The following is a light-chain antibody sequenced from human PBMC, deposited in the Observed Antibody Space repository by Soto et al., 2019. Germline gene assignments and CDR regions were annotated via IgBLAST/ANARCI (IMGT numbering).Light chain of an antibody. Sequence: EIVFTHSPFTLSLSPVERATLSFMASQSVSSSYLAWYQQKPGQAPRLLIYGASSRATGISERFSGSGSGTDFTLTISRLEPEDFAVYYCQKYGSSPWKFGQGTKVDIK. J-gene: IGKJ1*01. V-gene: IGKV3-20*01. CDR2: GAS. CDR1: QSVSSSY. CDR3: QKYGSSPWK.